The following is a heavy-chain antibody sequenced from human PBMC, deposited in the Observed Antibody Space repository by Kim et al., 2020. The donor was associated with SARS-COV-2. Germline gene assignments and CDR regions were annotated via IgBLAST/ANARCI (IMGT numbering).Heavy chain of an antibody. CDR1: GGTFSSYT. CDR3: AREAAITMVRGVFDY. J-gene: IGHJ4*02. D-gene: IGHD3-10*01. V-gene: IGHV1-69*04. CDR2: IIPILGIA. Sequence: SVKVSCKASGGTFSSYTISWVRQAPGQGLEWMGRIIPILGIANYAQKFQGRVTITADKSTSTAYMELSSLRSEDTAVYYCAREAAITMVRGVFDYWGQGTLVTVSS.